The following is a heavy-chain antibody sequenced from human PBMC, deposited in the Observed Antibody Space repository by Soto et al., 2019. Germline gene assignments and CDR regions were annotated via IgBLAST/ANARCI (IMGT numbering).Heavy chain of an antibody. Sequence: VKVSCKASGYTFTGYYMHWVRQAPGQGLEWMGWINPNSGGTNYAQKFQGRVTMTRDTSISTAYMELSRLRSDDTAVYYCARDGLRYFDWPTEKNWFDPWGQGTLVTVSS. CDR3: ARDGLRYFDWPTEKNWFDP. D-gene: IGHD3-9*01. CDR1: GYTFTGYY. CDR2: INPNSGGT. J-gene: IGHJ5*02. V-gene: IGHV1-2*02.